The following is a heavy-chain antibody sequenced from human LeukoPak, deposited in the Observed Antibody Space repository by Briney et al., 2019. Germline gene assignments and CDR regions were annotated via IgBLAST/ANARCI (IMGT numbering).Heavy chain of an antibody. J-gene: IGHJ4*02. CDR3: ASNDYRDEGIDS. Sequence: GGSLRLSCAASGFTFSTSAMHWVRQAPGKGLEWVAVMSSDGSTIQYADSVKGRFTISRDNSKNTLYLQMNSLRAEDTAVYFCASNDYRDEGIDSWGQGTLVTVSS. CDR2: MSSDGSTI. V-gene: IGHV3-30*04. CDR1: GFTFSTSA. D-gene: IGHD4-17*01.